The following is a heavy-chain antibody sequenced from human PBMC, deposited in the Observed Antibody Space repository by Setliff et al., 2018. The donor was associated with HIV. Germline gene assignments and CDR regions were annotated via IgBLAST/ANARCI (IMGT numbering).Heavy chain of an antibody. CDR1: GGSISSDY. Sequence: SETLSLTCTVSGGSISSDYWSWIRQPPGKGLEWIGYIYYSGRTYYNPSLKSRVTISVDTSEIQFSLKLSSVTAADTAVYYCARGYCSSTTCYDDYYYMDVWGKGSTVTVS. CDR2: IYYSGRT. J-gene: IGHJ6*03. CDR3: ARGYCSSTTCYDDYYYMDV. D-gene: IGHD2-2*01. V-gene: IGHV4-59*12.